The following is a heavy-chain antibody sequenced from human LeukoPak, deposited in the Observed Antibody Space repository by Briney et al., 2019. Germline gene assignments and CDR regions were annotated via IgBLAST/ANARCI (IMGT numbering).Heavy chain of an antibody. J-gene: IGHJ5*02. CDR1: GGTFSSYA. V-gene: IGHV1-69*13. D-gene: IGHD3-3*01. CDR2: IIPIFGTA. CDR3: ARGTPGYDFWSGYYKGVVWFDP. Sequence: SVRVSCKASGGTFSSYAISWVRQAPGQGLEWMGGIIPIFGTANYAQKFQGRVTITADESTSTAYMELSSLRSEDTAVYYCARGTPGYDFWSGYYKGVVWFDPWGQGTLVTVSS.